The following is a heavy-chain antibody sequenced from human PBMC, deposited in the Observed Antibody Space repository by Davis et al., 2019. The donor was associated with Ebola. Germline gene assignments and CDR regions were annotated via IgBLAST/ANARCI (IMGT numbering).Heavy chain of an antibody. CDR3: ASGGFVDF. J-gene: IGHJ4*02. CDR2: INPSIGNT. D-gene: IGHD3-16*01. CDR1: GYTFTDYL. Sequence: ASVKVSCKASGYTFTDYLMHWVRQAPGQGLEWMGLINPSIGNTSLAQKFQGRVTLTRDTSTSTVHMDLSSLKSEDTAIYYCASGGFVDFWGQGTLVTVSS. V-gene: IGHV1-46*01.